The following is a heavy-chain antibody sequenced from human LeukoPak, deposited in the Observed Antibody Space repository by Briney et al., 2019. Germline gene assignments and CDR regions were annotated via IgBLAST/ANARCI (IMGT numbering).Heavy chain of an antibody. CDR2: INHSGST. Sequence: SETLSLTCAVYGGSFSGYYWSWIRQPPGKGLERIGEINHSGSTNYNPSLKSRVTISVDTSKNQFSLKLSSVTAADTAVYYCASGPTKRWFDPWGQGTLVTVSS. D-gene: IGHD2-8*01. CDR1: GGSFSGYY. J-gene: IGHJ5*02. V-gene: IGHV4-34*01. CDR3: ASGPTKRWFDP.